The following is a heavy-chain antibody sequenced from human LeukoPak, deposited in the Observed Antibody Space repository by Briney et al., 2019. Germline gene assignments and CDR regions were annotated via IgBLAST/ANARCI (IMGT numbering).Heavy chain of an antibody. CDR1: GGSISSSSYY. CDR3: ARDRGVPAAIRVRWFDP. D-gene: IGHD2-2*02. CDR2: IYYSGST. V-gene: IGHV4-39*07. J-gene: IGHJ5*02. Sequence: SETLSLTCTVSGGSISSSSYYWGWIRQPPGKGLEWIGSIYYSGSTYYNPSLKSRVTISVDTSKNQFSLKLSSVTAADTAVYYCARDRGVPAAIRVRWFDPWGQGTLVTVSS.